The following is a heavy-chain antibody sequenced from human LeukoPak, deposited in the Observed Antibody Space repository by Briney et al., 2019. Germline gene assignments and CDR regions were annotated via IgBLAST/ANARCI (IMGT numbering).Heavy chain of an antibody. CDR1: GGTFSSYA. D-gene: IGHD6-13*01. J-gene: IGHJ3*02. Sequence: ASVKVSCKASGGTFSSYAISWVRQAPGQGLEWMGGIIPIFGTANYAQKFQGRVTITTDESSSTAYMELSSLRSEDTAVYYCARGEVAAAGSSDAFDIWGQGTMVTVSS. CDR2: IIPIFGTA. V-gene: IGHV1-69*05. CDR3: ARGEVAAAGSSDAFDI.